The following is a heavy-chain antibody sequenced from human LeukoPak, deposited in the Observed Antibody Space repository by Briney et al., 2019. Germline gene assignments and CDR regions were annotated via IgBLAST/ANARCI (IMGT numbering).Heavy chain of an antibody. Sequence: ASVKVSCKASGFTFTGYYIHWVRQAPGQGLEWMGWVNPNSGGTNYAQMFQGRVTMTRDTSINTAYMELSGLRSDDTAVYYCARDSYGGNWSLVYWGQGTLVTVSS. CDR1: GFTFTGYY. CDR3: ARDSYGGNWSLVY. V-gene: IGHV1-2*02. CDR2: VNPNSGGT. D-gene: IGHD4-23*01. J-gene: IGHJ4*02.